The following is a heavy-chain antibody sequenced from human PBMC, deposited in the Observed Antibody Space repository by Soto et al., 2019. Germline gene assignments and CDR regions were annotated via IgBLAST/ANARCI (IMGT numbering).Heavy chain of an antibody. CDR3: AKAYFVWSSEQPYYFDY. CDR1: EFTFSNYS. D-gene: IGHD3-16*01. Sequence: PGGSLRLSCAASEFTFSNYSMTWVRQGPGKGLEWVSGISGSGGRSYYADSVKGRFTISRDNSKSTLYLQMNSLRAEDTAVYYCAKAYFVWSSEQPYYFDYWGQGTLVTVSS. V-gene: IGHV3-23*01. J-gene: IGHJ4*02. CDR2: ISGSGGRS.